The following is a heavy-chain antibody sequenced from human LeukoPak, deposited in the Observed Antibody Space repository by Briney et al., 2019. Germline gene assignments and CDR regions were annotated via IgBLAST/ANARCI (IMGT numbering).Heavy chain of an antibody. D-gene: IGHD6-13*01. CDR1: GGTFSSYA. Sequence: ASVKVSCKASGGTFSSYAISWVRQAPGQGLEWMGRIIPILGIANYAQKFQGRVTITADKSTSTAYMELSSLRSEDTAVYYCARLPYSTVAFDTWGQGTMVTVSS. J-gene: IGHJ3*02. CDR3: ARLPYSTVAFDT. V-gene: IGHV1-69*04. CDR2: IIPILGIA.